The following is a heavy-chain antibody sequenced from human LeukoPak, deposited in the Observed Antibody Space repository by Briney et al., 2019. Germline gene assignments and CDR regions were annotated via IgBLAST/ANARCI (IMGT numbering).Heavy chain of an antibody. CDR1: GYRFTSYW. V-gene: IGHV5-10-1*01. Sequence: GGCLKISCQGSGYRFTSYWISWVRQMPGKGLEWMGRIEGSYTYANYSPSFQGHLTISADKSISTAYLQWSSLMASDTAMYYCARHQLLGPCFKGVCSDAFDIWGQGTMVTVSS. J-gene: IGHJ3*02. CDR3: ARHQLLGPCFKGVCSDAFDI. D-gene: IGHD2-8*01. CDR2: IEGSYTYA.